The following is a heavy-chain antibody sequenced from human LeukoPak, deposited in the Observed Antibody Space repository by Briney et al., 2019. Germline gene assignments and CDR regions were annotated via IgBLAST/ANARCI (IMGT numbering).Heavy chain of an antibody. Sequence: GGSLRLSCAASGFTFSSYGMHWVRQAPGKGLEWVAVIWYDGSNKYYADSVKGRFTISRDNSKNTLYLQMNSLRAEDTAVYYCAKALDHYDSSGYYDYWGQGTLVTVSS. V-gene: IGHV3-33*06. CDR2: IWYDGSNK. CDR1: GFTFSSYG. CDR3: AKALDHYDSSGYYDY. J-gene: IGHJ4*02. D-gene: IGHD3-22*01.